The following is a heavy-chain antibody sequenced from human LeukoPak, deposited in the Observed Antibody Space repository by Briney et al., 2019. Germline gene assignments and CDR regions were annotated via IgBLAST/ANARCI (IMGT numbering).Heavy chain of an antibody. CDR1: RFTFDDYA. Sequence: GGSLRLSCAASRFTFDDYAMHWVRQAPGKGLEWVSGIGWNSGGIVYADSVKGRFTISRDNAKKSLYLQMNSLGAEDTALYYCVKVTAAGFVDHWGQGTLVTVSS. J-gene: IGHJ4*02. D-gene: IGHD6-13*01. V-gene: IGHV3-9*01. CDR2: IGWNSGGI. CDR3: VKVTAAGFVDH.